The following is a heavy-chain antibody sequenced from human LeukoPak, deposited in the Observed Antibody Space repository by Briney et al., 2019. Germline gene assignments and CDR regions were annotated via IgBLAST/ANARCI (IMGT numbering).Heavy chain of an antibody. V-gene: IGHV3-30*02. D-gene: IGHD1-26*01. Sequence: QPGGSLRLSCAASGFTFSSYGMHWVRQAPGKGLEWVAFIRYDGSNKYYADSVKGRFTISRDNSKNTLYLQMNSLRAEDTAVYYCAKPDPYSGSYYYYFDYWGQGTLVTVSS. CDR3: AKPDPYSGSYYYYFDY. CDR2: IRYDGSNK. CDR1: GFTFSSYG. J-gene: IGHJ4*02.